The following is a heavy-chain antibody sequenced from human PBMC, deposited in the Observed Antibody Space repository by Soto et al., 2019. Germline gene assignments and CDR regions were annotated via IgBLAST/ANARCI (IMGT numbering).Heavy chain of an antibody. CDR3: AKEISSTSGSYFYYHGLDV. V-gene: IGHV3-23*01. Sequence: GGSLRLSCAVSGITFSTHAMTWVRQAPGKGLEWVSTVSSSGYSTYEAESVKGRFTISRDNSKNTVYLQMNSLRADDTAVYYCAKEISSTSGSYFYYHGLDVWGQGTTVTVSS. CDR2: VSSSGYST. D-gene: IGHD1-26*01. J-gene: IGHJ6*02. CDR1: GITFSTHA.